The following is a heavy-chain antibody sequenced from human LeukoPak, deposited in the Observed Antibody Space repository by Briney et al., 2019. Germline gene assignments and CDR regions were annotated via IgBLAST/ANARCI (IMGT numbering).Heavy chain of an antibody. CDR3: TTAYCSSGTCYYEGIN. CDR1: GFNFRNAW. D-gene: IGHD2-2*01. CDR2: IKSKGDGGTA. V-gene: IGHV3-15*01. Sequence: PGGSLRLSCAASGFNFRNAWMSWVRQAPGKGLEWAGRIKSKGDGGTADYAAPVKGRFTISRDDSKNTLYLQMNSLKTEDTAVYYCTTAYCSSGTCYYEGINWGQGVLVTVSS. J-gene: IGHJ4*02.